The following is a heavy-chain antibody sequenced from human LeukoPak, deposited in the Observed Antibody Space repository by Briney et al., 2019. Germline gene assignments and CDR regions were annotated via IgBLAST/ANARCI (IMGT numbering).Heavy chain of an antibody. J-gene: IGHJ5*02. CDR2: IKSKTDGGTT. V-gene: IGHV3-15*01. CDR3: TVQVIPSDKWFDP. CDR1: GFTFSNAW. D-gene: IGHD2-8*02. Sequence: GGSLRLSCAASGFTFSNAWMSWVRQTPGKGLEWVGHIKSKTDGGTTDYGAPVKGRFTISRDDSKTIAYLDMNGLKTEDTAVYHCTVQVIPSDKWFDPWGQGTPVTVSS.